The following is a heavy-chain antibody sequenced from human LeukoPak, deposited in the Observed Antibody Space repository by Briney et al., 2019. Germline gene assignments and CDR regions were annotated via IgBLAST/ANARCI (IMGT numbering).Heavy chain of an antibody. CDR1: GFTFSSYS. Sequence: KSGGSLRLSCAASGFTFSSYSMNWVRQAPGKGLEWVSSISSSSSYIYYADSVKGRFTISRDNAKNSLYLQMNSLRAEDTAVYYCARAGGQGGDAFDIWGQGTMVTVSS. CDR3: ARAGGQGGDAFDI. D-gene: IGHD2-15*01. J-gene: IGHJ3*02. CDR2: ISSSSSYI. V-gene: IGHV3-21*01.